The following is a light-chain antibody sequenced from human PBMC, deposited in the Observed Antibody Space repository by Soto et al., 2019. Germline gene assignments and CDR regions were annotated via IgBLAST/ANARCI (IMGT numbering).Light chain of an antibody. V-gene: IGKV3-15*01. CDR2: GAS. CDR3: QEYSKWPSRT. J-gene: IGKJ1*01. Sequence: EIVMTQSPANLAVSPGERATLSCRASQSVSINVAWYQQKNGQAPRLLVYGASTRASGTPDRFSGSGSGTEFTLTISSLQSEDFAVYYCQEYSKWPSRTFGPGTKVDIK. CDR1: QSVSIN.